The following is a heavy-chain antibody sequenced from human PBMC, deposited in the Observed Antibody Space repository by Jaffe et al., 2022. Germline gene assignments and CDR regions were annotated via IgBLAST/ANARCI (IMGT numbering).Heavy chain of an antibody. V-gene: IGHV3-9*01. CDR2: ISWNSGSI. Sequence: EVQLVESGGGLVQPGRSLRLSCAASGFTFDDYAMHWVRQAPGKGLEWVSGISWNSGSIGYADSVKGRFTISRDNAKNSLYLQMNSLRAEDTALYYCAKETLKNDAFDIWGQGTMVTVSS. CDR3: AKETLKNDAFDI. CDR1: GFTFDDYA. J-gene: IGHJ3*02.